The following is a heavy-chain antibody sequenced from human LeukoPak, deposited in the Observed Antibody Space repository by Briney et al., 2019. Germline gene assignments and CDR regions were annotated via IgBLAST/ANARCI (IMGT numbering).Heavy chain of an antibody. V-gene: IGHV1-2*02. CDR2: INPNSGGT. CDR1: GYTFTDYY. D-gene: IGHD7-27*01. CDR3: ARIPGDSTDYRS. J-gene: IGHJ4*02. Sequence: GASVKVSCKASGYTFTDYYIHWVRQAPGQGLEWMAWINPNSGGTNYAQKFQGRVTMTRDTSITTAYMELTRLTSDDTAMYYCARIPGDSTDYRSWGQGTQVIVSS.